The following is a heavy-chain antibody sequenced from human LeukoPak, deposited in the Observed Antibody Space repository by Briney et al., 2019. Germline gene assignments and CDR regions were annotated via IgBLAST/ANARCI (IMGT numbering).Heavy chain of an antibody. J-gene: IGHJ4*02. CDR3: ARGPRQRDYGDYGNY. CDR2: IKQDGSEK. Sequence: PGGSLRLSCAASGFTFSSYWMSWVRQAPGKGLEWVANIKQDGSEKYYVDSVKGRFTISRDNAKNSLYLQMNSLRAEDTAVYYCARGPRQRDYGDYGNYRGQGTLVTVSS. CDR1: GFTFSSYW. D-gene: IGHD4-17*01. V-gene: IGHV3-7*01.